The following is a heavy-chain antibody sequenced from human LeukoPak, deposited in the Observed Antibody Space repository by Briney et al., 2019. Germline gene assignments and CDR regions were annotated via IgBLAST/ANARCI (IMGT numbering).Heavy chain of an antibody. V-gene: IGHV1-46*01. CDR2: INPSGGST. J-gene: IGHJ6*02. D-gene: IGHD6-6*01. CDR3: ARGRMGSSSLYYYYYYGMDV. CDR1: GYTFTIYY. Sequence: ASVTVSCKASGYTFTIYYMHWVRQAPGQGLEWMGIINPSGGSTSYAQKFQGRVTMTRDTSTSTVYMELSSLRSEDTAVYYCARGRMGSSSLYYYYYYGMDVWGQGTTVTVSS.